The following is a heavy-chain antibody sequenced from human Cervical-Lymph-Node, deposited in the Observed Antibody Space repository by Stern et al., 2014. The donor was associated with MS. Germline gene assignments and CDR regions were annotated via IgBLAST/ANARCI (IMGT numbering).Heavy chain of an antibody. CDR3: SVGRDDETFDI. V-gene: IGHV3-30*04. CDR1: GFILSDFV. J-gene: IGHJ3*02. CDR2: MSPDESDR. Sequence: VQLVESGGGEVQPGRSLRLTCEVSGFILSDFVMHWVRQAPGKGLEWVAVMSPDESDRDYTDSVKGRFTISRDNSKNILFLQMNNVRPEDTAVYYCSVGRDDETFDIWGQGTPVTVS. D-gene: IGHD1-1*01.